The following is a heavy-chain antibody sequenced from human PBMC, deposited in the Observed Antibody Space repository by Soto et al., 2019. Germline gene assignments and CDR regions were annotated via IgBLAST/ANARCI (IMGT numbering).Heavy chain of an antibody. V-gene: IGHV1-69*06. CDR1: VGTCSSYA. Sequence: ASVKVSCKSSVGTCSSYAISWVRQSPGQALEWMGGIIPIFGTANYAQKFQGRVTIPVDKSTSTANMELSSLRCEDTAVYYCASQRAGDGSNWDYYGMDVWGQGTTVTVSS. J-gene: IGHJ6*02. CDR3: ASQRAGDGSNWDYYGMDV. D-gene: IGHD1-1*01. CDR2: IIPIFGTA.